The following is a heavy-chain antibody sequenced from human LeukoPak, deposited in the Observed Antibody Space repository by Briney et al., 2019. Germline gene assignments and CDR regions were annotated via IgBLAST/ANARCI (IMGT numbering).Heavy chain of an antibody. CDR3: ARQAPGYSYGYVY. CDR1: GGSISSSSYY. Sequence: PLETLSLTCTVSGGSISSSSYYWGWIRQPPGKGLEWIGSIYYSGSTYYNPSLKSRVTISVDTSKNQFSLKLSSVTAADTAVYYCARQAPGYSYGYVYWGQETLVTVSS. CDR2: IYYSGST. D-gene: IGHD5-18*01. V-gene: IGHV4-39*01. J-gene: IGHJ4*02.